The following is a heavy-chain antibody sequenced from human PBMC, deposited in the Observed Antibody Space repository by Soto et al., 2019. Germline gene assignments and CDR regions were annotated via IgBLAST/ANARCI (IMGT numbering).Heavy chain of an antibody. D-gene: IGHD4-4*01. Sequence: GGSLRLSCAASGFNVNSDYMNWVRQTPGKGLEWVASIYSGGGSNTFYADSVKGRFTISRDNSKNTLLLQMNSLGAEDTAVYYCAKDSNKYSSSLRGRYFDYWGQGIGVTVSS. V-gene: IGHV3-53*01. CDR3: AKDSNKYSSSLRGRYFDY. CDR2: IYSGGGSNT. J-gene: IGHJ4*02. CDR1: GFNVNSDY.